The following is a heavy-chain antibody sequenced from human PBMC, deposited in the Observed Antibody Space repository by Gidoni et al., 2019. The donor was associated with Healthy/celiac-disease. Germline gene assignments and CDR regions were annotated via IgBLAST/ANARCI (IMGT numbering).Heavy chain of an antibody. CDR2: ISSSSSTR. V-gene: IGHV3-48*04. D-gene: IGHD2-2*01. J-gene: IGHJ4*02. Sequence: EVQLVESGGGLVQLGGSLRLSCAASGFTFRSYRMNWVRQAPGKGLEWVSDISSSSSTRYYADSVKGRFTISRDNAKNSLYLQMNSLRAEDTAVYYCARGILLYCSSTSCPPGDYWGQGTLVTVSS. CDR1: GFTFRSYR. CDR3: ARGILLYCSSTSCPPGDY.